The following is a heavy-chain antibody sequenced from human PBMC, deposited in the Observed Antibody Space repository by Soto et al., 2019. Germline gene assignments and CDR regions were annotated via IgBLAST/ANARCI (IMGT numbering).Heavy chain of an antibody. Sequence: SETLSLTCTVSGGSISSYYWSWIRQPPGKGLEWIGEINHSGSTNYNPSLKSRVTISVDTSKNQFSLKLSSVTAADTAVYYCARVEMKKLSSLRDTKSTTFDYWGQGTLVTVSS. J-gene: IGHJ4*02. CDR2: INHSGST. V-gene: IGHV4-34*01. CDR1: GGSISSYY. D-gene: IGHD3-16*02. CDR3: ARVEMKKLSSLRDTKSTTFDY.